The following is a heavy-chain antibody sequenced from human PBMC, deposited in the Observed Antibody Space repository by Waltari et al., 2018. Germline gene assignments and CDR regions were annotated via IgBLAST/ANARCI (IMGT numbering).Heavy chain of an antibody. D-gene: IGHD3-10*01. V-gene: IGHV3-23*03. CDR3: AKDRGFGEGFDY. CDR2: IYSDASGT. J-gene: IGHJ4*02. CDR1: GFTFIDQA. Sequence: EVHLLESGGGLVQPGGSLRLSCAASGFTFIDQAMSWVRQAPGKGLEWVSLIYSDASGTYYADSVKGRFTISRDNSKNTLYLRMNSLRAEDTAVYYCAKDRGFGEGFDYWGQGTLVTVSS.